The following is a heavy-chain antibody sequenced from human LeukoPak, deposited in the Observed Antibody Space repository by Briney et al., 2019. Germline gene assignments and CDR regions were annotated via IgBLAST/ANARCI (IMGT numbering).Heavy chain of an antibody. CDR3: ARASYYYGSGSYYNY. J-gene: IGHJ4*02. V-gene: IGHV1-3*01. CDR2: INAGNGNT. D-gene: IGHD3-10*01. CDR1: GYAFTSYA. Sequence: ASVKVSCKASGYAFTSYAMHWVRQAPGQRLEWMGWINAGNGNTKYSQKFQGRVTITRDTSASTAYMELSSLRSEDTAVYYCARASYYYGSGSYYNYWGQGTLVTVSS.